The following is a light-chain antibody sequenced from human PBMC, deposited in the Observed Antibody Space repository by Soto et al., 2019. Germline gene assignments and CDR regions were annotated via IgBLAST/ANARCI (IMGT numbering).Light chain of an antibody. J-gene: IGLJ1*01. CDR2: RNN. CDR3: ATWDDSLNGFYV. CDR1: TSNIGSNY. Sequence: QPVLTQPPSASGTPGQGVTISCSGSTSNIGSNYVYWYQQLPGTAPKLLIYRNNQRPSGVPDRFSGPKSGTSASLAISGLRSDDEADYFCATWDDSLNGFYVFGTGTKLTVL. V-gene: IGLV1-47*01.